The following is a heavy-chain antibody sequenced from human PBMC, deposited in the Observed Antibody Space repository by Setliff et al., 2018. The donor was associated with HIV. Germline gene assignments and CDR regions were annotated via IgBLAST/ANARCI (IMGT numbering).Heavy chain of an antibody. V-gene: IGHV4-39*01. CDR1: GGSFTSRSYY. CDR2: IFYSGIT. J-gene: IGHJ3*02. Sequence: SETLSLTCTVSGGSFTSRSYYWGWIRQPPGKGLEWIGSIFYSGITYYNPSLKSRVTISVDTSKNQFSLNLTSVTAADTAVYYCARSKTFYDVWGGYYTHGAFKIWGLGTMVTVSS. D-gene: IGHD3-3*01. CDR3: ARSKTFYDVWGGYYTHGAFKI.